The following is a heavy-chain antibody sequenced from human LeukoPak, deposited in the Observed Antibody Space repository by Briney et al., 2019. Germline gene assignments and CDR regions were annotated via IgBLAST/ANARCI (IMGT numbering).Heavy chain of an antibody. D-gene: IGHD6-19*01. CDR1: GGSISSSSYY. J-gene: IGHJ4*02. CDR2: IYYSGST. V-gene: IGHV4-39*01. CDR3: ARVKAVAGYYFDY. Sequence: SETLSLTCTVSGGSISSSSYYWGWIRQPPGKGLEWIGSIYYSGSTYYNPSLKSRVTISVDTSKNQFSLKLSSVTAADTAVYYCARVKAVAGYYFDYWGQGTLVTVSS.